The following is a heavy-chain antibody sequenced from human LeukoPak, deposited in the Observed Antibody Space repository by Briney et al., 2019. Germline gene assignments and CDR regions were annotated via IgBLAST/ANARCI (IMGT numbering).Heavy chain of an antibody. CDR2: MSYDRSDK. CDR3: AKDQAHCSGGSCYWFDS. J-gene: IGHJ5*01. V-gene: IGHV3-30*18. D-gene: IGHD2-15*01. CDR1: GFTFGSYG. Sequence: PGESLRLSCAASGFTFGSYGMHWVRQAPGKGLEWVSVMSYDRSDKYYADSVKGRFTISRDNSKNTLYLQMNSLRAEDTAVYYCAKDQAHCSGGSCYWFDSWGQGTPVTVSS.